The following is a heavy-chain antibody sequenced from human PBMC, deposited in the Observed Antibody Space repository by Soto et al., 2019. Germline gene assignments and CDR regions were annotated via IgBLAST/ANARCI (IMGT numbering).Heavy chain of an antibody. D-gene: IGHD3-3*01. V-gene: IGHV3-23*01. J-gene: IGHJ4*02. CDR1: AINFRSYA. CDR2: VGGSGSDT. CDR3: AKRQSFDFWSGYLPFFDY. Sequence: EVQVLESGGGLVQPGGSLKLSCSASAINFRSYAMSWVRQAPGKGLEWVSAVGGSGSDTYYADFVKGRFTVSRDDSKNTLYLHMSSLRVEHPAIYFCAKRQSFDFWSGYLPFFDYWGQGTPVTVSS.